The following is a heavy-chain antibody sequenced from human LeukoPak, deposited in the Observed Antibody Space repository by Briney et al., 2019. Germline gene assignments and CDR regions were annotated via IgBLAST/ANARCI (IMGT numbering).Heavy chain of an antibody. D-gene: IGHD1-26*01. CDR1: GGSISIYY. CDR3: VRDRELAY. CDR2: IYNSGST. J-gene: IGHJ4*02. V-gene: IGHV4-59*01. Sequence: SETLSLTCTVSGGSISIYYWSWIRQPPGKGLEWIGYIYNSGSTIYNPSLKSRVTISEDTSKNQFSLKLTSVTAADTAVYYCVRDRELAYWGQGTLVTVSS.